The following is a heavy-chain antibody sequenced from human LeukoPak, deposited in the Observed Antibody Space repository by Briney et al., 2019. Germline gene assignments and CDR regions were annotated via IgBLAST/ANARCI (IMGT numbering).Heavy chain of an antibody. V-gene: IGHV4-59*01. CDR1: GGSISSYY. CDR3: ARGDSSGYYNWFDP. CDR2: IYYSGST. J-gene: IGHJ5*02. Sequence: SETLSHTCTVSGGSISSYYWSWIRQPPGKGLDWIGYIYYSGSTNYNPSLKSRVTISVDTSKNQFSLKLSSVTAADTAVYYCARGDSSGYYNWFDPWGQGTLVTVSS. D-gene: IGHD3-22*01.